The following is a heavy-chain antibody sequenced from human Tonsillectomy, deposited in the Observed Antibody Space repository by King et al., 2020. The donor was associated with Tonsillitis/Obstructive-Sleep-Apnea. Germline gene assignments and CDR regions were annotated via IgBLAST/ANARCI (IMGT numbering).Heavy chain of an antibody. J-gene: IGHJ3*01. D-gene: IGHD3-3*01. Sequence: VQLQQWGAGLLKPSETLSLICTVNGGSFSGYYWSWIRQPPGKGLEWIGEIDHSGSTNYNPSLKSRVTISADTSKTQFSLKLRSVTAADTAVYYCAREFTTDGFDVWAKGQWSPSLQ. CDR3: AREFTTDGFDV. CDR1: GGSFSGYY. V-gene: IGHV4-34*01. CDR2: IDHSGST.